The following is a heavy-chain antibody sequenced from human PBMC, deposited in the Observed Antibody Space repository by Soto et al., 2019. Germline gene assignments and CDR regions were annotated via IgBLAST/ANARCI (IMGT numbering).Heavy chain of an antibody. CDR2: IYYSGST. CDR3: ARGRARRYCSSTSCRRPIHYFDY. V-gene: IGHV4-31*03. J-gene: IGHJ4*02. Sequence: PSETLSLTCTVSGGSISSGGYYWSWIRQHPGKGLEWIGYIYYSGSTYYNPSLKSRVTISVDTSKNQFSLKLSSVTAADTAVYYCARGRARRYCSSTSCRRPIHYFDYWGQGTLVTVSS. D-gene: IGHD2-2*01. CDR1: GGSISSGGYY.